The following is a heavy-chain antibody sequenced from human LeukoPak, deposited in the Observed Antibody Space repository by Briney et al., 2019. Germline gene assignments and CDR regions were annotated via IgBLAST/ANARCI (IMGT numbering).Heavy chain of an antibody. V-gene: IGHV4-31*03. J-gene: IGHJ4*02. CDR3: ARAIRIVGATRFDY. CDR2: INYRGSA. D-gene: IGHD1-26*01. CDR1: GGSISSVDYY. Sequence: SETLSLTCTVSGGSISSVDYYWSWIRQYPGKGLEWIGYINYRGSAYYNPSLKSRVTISVDTSKNQFSLKLTSVTAADTAVYYCARAIRIVGATRFDYWGQGTLVTVSS.